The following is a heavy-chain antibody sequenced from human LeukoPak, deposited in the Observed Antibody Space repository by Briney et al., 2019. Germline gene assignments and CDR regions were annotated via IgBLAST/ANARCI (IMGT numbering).Heavy chain of an antibody. CDR2: ISSGGDTK. CDR3: AREMGGDYGSGTFFDL. Sequence: PGGSLRLSCAASEFVFSDYSMSWVRQAPGKGLEWVSYISSGGDTKYYADSVKGRFTISRDNAKNPLYLQMNNLRAEDTAVYYCAREMGGDYGSGTFFDLWGQGNMVTVSS. D-gene: IGHD3-10*01. CDR1: EFVFSDYS. J-gene: IGHJ4*02. V-gene: IGHV3-11*01.